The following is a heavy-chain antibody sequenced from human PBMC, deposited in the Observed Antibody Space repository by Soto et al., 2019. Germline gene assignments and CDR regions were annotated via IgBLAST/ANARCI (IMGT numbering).Heavy chain of an antibody. CDR3: SQHPLPAGLQGQLGAFDL. J-gene: IGHJ3*01. V-gene: IGHV3-23*04. D-gene: IGHD6-6*01. Sequence: EVQVVESGGGLVQPGGSLRLSCAASGFSFNIYAMSWVRQAPGKGLEWVSGISGSGGSTYYADSVKGRFTISRDNFKNKLSVQFNSLRPERTHVYYYSQHPLPAGLQGQLGAFDLWGQWTMSTVSS. CDR2: ISGSGGST. CDR1: GFSFNIYA.